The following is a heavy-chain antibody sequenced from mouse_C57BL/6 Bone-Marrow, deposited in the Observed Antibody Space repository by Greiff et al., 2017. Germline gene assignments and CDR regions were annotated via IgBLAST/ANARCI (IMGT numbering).Heavy chain of an antibody. CDR3: ARSGYYGSSSAWFAY. CDR2: INPYNGGT. Sequence: EVQLKQSGPVLVKPGASVKMSCKASGYTFTDYYMNWVKQSHGKSLEWIGVINPYNGGTSYNQKSKGKATLTVDKSTSTAYMELNSLTSEDSAVYYCARSGYYGSSSAWFAYGGQGTLVTVSA. J-gene: IGHJ3*01. V-gene: IGHV1-19*01. D-gene: IGHD1-1*01. CDR1: GYTFTDYY.